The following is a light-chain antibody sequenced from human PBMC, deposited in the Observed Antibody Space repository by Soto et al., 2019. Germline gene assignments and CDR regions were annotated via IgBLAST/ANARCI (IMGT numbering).Light chain of an antibody. J-gene: IGLJ2*01. CDR2: EVS. V-gene: IGLV2-14*01. Sequence: QSVLTQPASVSGSPGQSITISCTGASSDVGGYNYVSWYQQHPGKAPKLMIYEVSNRPSGVSNRFSGSKSDNTASLTISGLQGEDEADYYCSTYTISSVVFGGGTKVTVL. CDR3: STYTISSVV. CDR1: SSDVGGYNY.